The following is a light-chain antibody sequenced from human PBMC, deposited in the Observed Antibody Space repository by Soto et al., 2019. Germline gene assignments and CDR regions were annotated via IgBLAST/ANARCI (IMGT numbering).Light chain of an antibody. CDR2: AAS. CDR3: QQYHSYPLT. J-gene: IGKJ4*01. V-gene: IGKV1D-16*01. Sequence: DIQMTQSPSSVSASVGDRVTVTFLASQGISSWLAWYQQKPGKAPKSLIFAASSLQSGVPSKFIGTGSGTDFTLTISSLQAEDVATYFCQQYHSYPLTFGGGTKVDIK. CDR1: QGISSW.